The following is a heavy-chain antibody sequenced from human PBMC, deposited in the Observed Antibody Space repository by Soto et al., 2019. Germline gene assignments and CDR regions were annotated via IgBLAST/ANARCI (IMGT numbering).Heavy chain of an antibody. CDR2: IYSSGST. V-gene: IGHV4-59*01. J-gene: IGHJ4*02. D-gene: IGHD2-2*02. CDR1: GGSISSYY. CDR3: ARARSPLSSCAGTSCYTFDY. Sequence: SETLSLTCTVSGGSISSYYWSWIRQPPGKGLEWIGYIYSSGSTNYNPSLKSRVTISVDTSKNQFSLKLSSVTAADTAVYFCARARSPLSSCAGTSCYTFDYWGQGILVTVSS.